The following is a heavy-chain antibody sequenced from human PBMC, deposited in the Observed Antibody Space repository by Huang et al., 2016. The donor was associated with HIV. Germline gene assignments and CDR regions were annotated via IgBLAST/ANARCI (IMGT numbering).Heavy chain of an antibody. J-gene: IGHJ4*02. CDR3: AKGGAGYHNGPEY. V-gene: IGHV3-30*02. CDR1: GFTFRTFG. CDR2: ILFDGNKK. D-gene: IGHD2-8*01. Sequence: QVRLVESGGGVVQPGGSLTLSCEASGFTFRTFGLHWFRQAPGKWLEWVAHILFDGNKKVYEESLKGRFTIFRENSKNTVYLEMNSLTGEDTAMYFCAKGGAGYHNGPEYWGQGTQVIVS.